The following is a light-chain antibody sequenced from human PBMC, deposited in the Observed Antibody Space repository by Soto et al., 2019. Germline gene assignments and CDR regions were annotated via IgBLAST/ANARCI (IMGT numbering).Light chain of an antibody. CDR1: RSDVGGYNY. CDR2: DVS. V-gene: IGLV2-14*03. Sequence: QSALTQPASVSGSPGQSITISCTGTRSDVGGYNYVSWYRQHPGKAPKLMIYDVSNRPSWVSNRFSGSKSGNTASLTISGLQAEDEADYYCSSYTSSSPLYVFGTGTKLTVL. CDR3: SSYTSSSPLYV. J-gene: IGLJ1*01.